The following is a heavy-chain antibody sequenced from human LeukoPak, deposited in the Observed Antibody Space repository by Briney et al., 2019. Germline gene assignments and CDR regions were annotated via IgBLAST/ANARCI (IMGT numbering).Heavy chain of an antibody. CDR2: ISSSGSTI. D-gene: IGHD6-13*01. CDR1: GFTFSDYY. J-gene: IGHJ5*02. Sequence: GGSLRLSCAASGFTFSDYYMSWIRQAPGKGLEWVSYISSSGSTIYYADSVKGRFTISRDNAKNPLYLQMNSLRAEDTAVYYCAKSGYSQRFDPWGQGTLVTVSS. CDR3: AKSGYSQRFDP. V-gene: IGHV3-11*04.